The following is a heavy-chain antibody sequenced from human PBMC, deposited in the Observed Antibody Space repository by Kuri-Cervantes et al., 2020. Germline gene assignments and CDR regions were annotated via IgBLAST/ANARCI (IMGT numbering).Heavy chain of an antibody. Sequence: SQTLSLTCAVSGDSISSGYFWGWIRQPPGKGLEWIGEIYHSGSTNYNPSLKSRVTISVDKSKNQFSLKLSSVTAADTAVYYCARSPNYCSGGRCYSFDYWGQGTLVTVSS. CDR3: ARSPNYCSGGRCYSFDY. CDR1: GDSISSGYF. D-gene: IGHD2-15*01. CDR2: IYHSGST. V-gene: IGHV4-38-2*01. J-gene: IGHJ4*02.